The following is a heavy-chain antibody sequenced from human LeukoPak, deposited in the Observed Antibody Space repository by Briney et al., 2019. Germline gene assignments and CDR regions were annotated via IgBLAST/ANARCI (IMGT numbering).Heavy chain of an antibody. Sequence: GGSLRLSCAASGFTFSSYGMHWVRQAPGKGLEWVAFMRYDGSNKYYADSVKGRFTISRDNSKNTLYLQMNSLRAEDTAVYYCAKGNVHDYGDYVLDYWGQGTLVTVSS. D-gene: IGHD4-17*01. CDR1: GFTFSSYG. CDR3: AKGNVHDYGDYVLDY. J-gene: IGHJ4*02. V-gene: IGHV3-30*02. CDR2: MRYDGSNK.